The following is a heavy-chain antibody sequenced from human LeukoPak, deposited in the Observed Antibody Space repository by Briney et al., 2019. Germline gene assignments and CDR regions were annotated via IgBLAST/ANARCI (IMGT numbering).Heavy chain of an antibody. CDR1: GFTFSNSD. CDR3: VRMKAGYYDSSGYPMDV. Sequence: QSGGSLRLSCAASGFTFSNSDMNWVHQAPGKGLEWVSGVSWNGSRTHYADSVKGRFIISRDNSRNTLYLQTNSLRAEDTAVYYCVRMKAGYYDSSGYPMDVWGQRTTVTVSS. V-gene: IGHV3-35*01. CDR2: VSWNGSRT. D-gene: IGHD3-22*01. J-gene: IGHJ6*02.